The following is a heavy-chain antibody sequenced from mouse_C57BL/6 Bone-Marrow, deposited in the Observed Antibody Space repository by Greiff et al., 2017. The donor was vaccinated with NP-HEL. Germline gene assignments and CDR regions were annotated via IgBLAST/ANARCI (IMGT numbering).Heavy chain of an antibody. J-gene: IGHJ1*03. CDR1: GFTFSDFY. CDR3: ARGYYGSSYGYFDV. D-gene: IGHD1-1*01. Sequence: EVNVVESGGGLVQSGRSLRLSCATSGFTFSDFYMEWVRQAPGKGLEWIAASRNKANDYTTEYSASVKGRFIVSRDTSQSILYLQMNALRAEDTAIYYCARGYYGSSYGYFDVWGTGTTVTVSS. V-gene: IGHV7-1*01. CDR2: SRNKANDYTT.